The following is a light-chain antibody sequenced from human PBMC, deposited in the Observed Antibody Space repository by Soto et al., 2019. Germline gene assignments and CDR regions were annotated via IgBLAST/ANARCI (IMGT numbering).Light chain of an antibody. CDR3: QHRSNWPLT. J-gene: IGKJ4*01. CDR1: QSVSSY. CDR2: DAS. V-gene: IGKV3-11*01. Sequence: EIVLTQSPATLSLSPGERATLSCGASQSVSSYLAWYQQKPGQAPRLLIYDASNRATGIPARFSGSGSGTDFTLTISSLEPEDFAVYYCQHRSNWPLTFGGGTKVEIK.